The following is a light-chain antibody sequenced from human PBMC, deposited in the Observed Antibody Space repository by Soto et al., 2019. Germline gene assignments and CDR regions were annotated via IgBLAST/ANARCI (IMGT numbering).Light chain of an antibody. CDR1: QSINTY. CDR2: GAS. V-gene: IGKV1-39*01. Sequence: DIQMTQSPSSLSASVGDRVTITCRTSQSINTYLNWYQQKPGKAPKLLIYGASSLQSGVPLRFSGSGSGTDFTLTISSLEPEDFATYYCQQYDNLPIAFGQGTRLEIK. CDR3: QQYDNLPIA. J-gene: IGKJ5*01.